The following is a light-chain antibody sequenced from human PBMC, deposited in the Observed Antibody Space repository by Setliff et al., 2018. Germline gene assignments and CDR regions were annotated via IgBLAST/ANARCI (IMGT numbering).Light chain of an antibody. CDR3: SSYTSSNTWV. V-gene: IGLV2-14*03. CDR1: SSDVGGSNY. Sequence: LTQPASVSGSPGQSIAISCTGTSSDVGGSNYVSWFQQHPGKAPKLMIYDVSNRPSGVSNRFSGSKSGNTASLTISGLQAEDEADYHCSSYTSSNTWVFGGGTKVTVL. CDR2: DVS. J-gene: IGLJ3*02.